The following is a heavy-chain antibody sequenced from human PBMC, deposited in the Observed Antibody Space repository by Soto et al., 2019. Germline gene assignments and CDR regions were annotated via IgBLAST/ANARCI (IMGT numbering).Heavy chain of an antibody. Sequence: GGSLRLSCAASGFTFRNSGMSWVRQAPGKGLQWVSSISDDAADTYYADSVKGRFTISRDNSKNTLSLQMSSLRVEDTAIYYCAKSFSTHSLGKFDYWGQGALVTVSS. J-gene: IGHJ4*02. CDR1: GFTFRNSG. CDR3: AKSFSTHSLGKFDY. V-gene: IGHV3-23*01. D-gene: IGHD2-15*01. CDR2: ISDDAADT.